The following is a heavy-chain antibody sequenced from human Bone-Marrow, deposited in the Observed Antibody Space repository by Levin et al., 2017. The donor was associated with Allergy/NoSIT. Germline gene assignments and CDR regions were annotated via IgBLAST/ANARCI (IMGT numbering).Heavy chain of an antibody. J-gene: IGHJ6*02. D-gene: IGHD3-22*01. CDR3: ARAPPDYYDSSGSWTLGYDYGMDV. Sequence: GGSLRLSCAASGFTFSTYGMHWVRQAPGKGLEWVGLISYDGTKKYYADSVKGRFTISRDNSKDTLYLQMNSLRDEDTAVYYCARAPPDYYDSSGSWTLGYDYGMDVWGQGTTVTVSS. CDR2: ISYDGTKK. V-gene: IGHV3-33*01. CDR1: GFTFSTYG.